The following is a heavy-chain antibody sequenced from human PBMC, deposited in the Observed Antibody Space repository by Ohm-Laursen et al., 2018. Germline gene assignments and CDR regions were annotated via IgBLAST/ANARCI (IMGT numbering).Heavy chain of an antibody. J-gene: IGHJ6*02. V-gene: IGHV6-1*01. Sequence: QTLSLTCAISGDSVSSNSAAWNWIRQSPSRGLEWLGRTYYRTKWYNDYAVSVKSRMTINPDTSKNQFSLQLNSVTPEDTAVYYCARDPSGSYYNYYGMDVWGQGTTVTVSS. D-gene: IGHD1-26*01. CDR3: ARDPSGSYYNYYGMDV. CDR2: TYYRTKWYN. CDR1: GDSVSSNSAA.